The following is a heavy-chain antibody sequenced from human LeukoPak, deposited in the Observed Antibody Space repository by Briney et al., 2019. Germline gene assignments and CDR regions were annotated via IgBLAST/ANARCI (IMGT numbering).Heavy chain of an antibody. J-gene: IGHJ4*02. CDR3: ARGTFPRDSNAY. CDR1: GYTFTSYD. Sequence: ASVKVSCKASGYTFTSYDINWVRQATGQGLEWMGWMNPNCGNTGYAQKFQGRVTMTRNTSISTDYMELSSLRSEDTAVYYCARGTFPRDSNAYWGQGTLVTLPS. CDR2: MNPNCGNT. D-gene: IGHD2-21*01. V-gene: IGHV1-8*01.